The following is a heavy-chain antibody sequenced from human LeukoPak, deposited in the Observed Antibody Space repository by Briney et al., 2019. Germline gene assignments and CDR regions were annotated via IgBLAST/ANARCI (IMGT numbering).Heavy chain of an antibody. V-gene: IGHV3-20*04. CDR2: INWNGGST. J-gene: IGHJ3*02. CDR3: ARGFLYSSALTDASDI. D-gene: IGHD6-25*01. CDR1: GFTFDDYG. Sequence: PGGSLRLSCAASGFTFDDYGMSWVRQAPGKGLEWVSGINWNGGSTGYADSVKGRFTISRDNAKNSLYLQMNSLRAEDTALYYCARGFLYSSALTDASDIWGQGTMVTVSS.